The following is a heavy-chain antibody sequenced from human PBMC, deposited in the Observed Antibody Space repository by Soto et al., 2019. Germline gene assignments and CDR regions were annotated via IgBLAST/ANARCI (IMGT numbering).Heavy chain of an antibody. CDR3: ARGPVAGNSYYFDY. CDR2: ISYDGSNK. J-gene: IGHJ4*02. V-gene: IGHV3-30-3*01. D-gene: IGHD6-19*01. CDR1: GFTFSSHA. Sequence: QVQLVESGGGVVQPGRSLRLSCAASGFTFSSHAMHWVRQAPGKGLEWVAVISYDGSNKYYADSVKGRFTISRDNSKNTLYLQMNSLRAEDTAVYYCARGPVAGNSYYFDYWGQGTLVTVSS.